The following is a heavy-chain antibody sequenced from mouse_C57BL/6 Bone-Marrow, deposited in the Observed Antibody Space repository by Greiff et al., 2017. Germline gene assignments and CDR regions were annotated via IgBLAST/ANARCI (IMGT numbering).Heavy chain of an antibody. J-gene: IGHJ4*01. CDR1: GYTFTSSG. V-gene: IGHV1-81*01. CDR2: IYPRSGNT. CDR3: ARYDYYAMDY. Sequence: QVQLQQSGAELARPGASVKLSCKASGYTFTSSGISWVKQRTGQGLEWIGEIYPRSGNTYYNEKFKGKATLTADKSSSTAYMELRSLTSEDSAVYFCARYDYYAMDYWGQGTSVTVSS.